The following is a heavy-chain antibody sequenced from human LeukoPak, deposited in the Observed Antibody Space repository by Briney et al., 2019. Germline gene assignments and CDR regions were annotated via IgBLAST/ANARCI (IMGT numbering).Heavy chain of an antibody. CDR3: ARGGGLDV. D-gene: IGHD3-16*01. J-gene: IGHJ6*02. CDR1: GVTFSSDG. V-gene: IGHV3-7*03. Sequence: GGSLRLSCAGSGVTFSSDGRDWARQAAGKGLEWVALINHNGNVNYYVDSVKGRFTISRDNAKNSLYLQMSNLRAEDTAVYFCARGGGLDVWGQGATVTVSS. CDR2: INHNGNVN.